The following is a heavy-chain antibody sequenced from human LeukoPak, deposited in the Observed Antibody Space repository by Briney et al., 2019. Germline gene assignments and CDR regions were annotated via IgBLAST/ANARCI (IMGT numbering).Heavy chain of an antibody. CDR1: GGSFSGYY. Sequence: SETLSLTCAVYGGSFSGYYWSWIRQPPGKGLEWIGEINHSGSTNYNPSLKRRVTISVDTSKNQFSLKLSSVTAADTAVYYCARIERRYCSGGSCKRGSFDYWGQGTLVTVSS. CDR2: INHSGST. CDR3: ARIERRYCSGGSCKRGSFDY. J-gene: IGHJ4*02. D-gene: IGHD2-15*01. V-gene: IGHV4-34*01.